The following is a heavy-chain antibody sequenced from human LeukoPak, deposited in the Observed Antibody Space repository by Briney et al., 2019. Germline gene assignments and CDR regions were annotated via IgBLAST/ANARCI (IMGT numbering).Heavy chain of an antibody. Sequence: GGSLRLSCAASGFTFSDFWMHWVRQAPGQGPVWVSRINPDGSVTNYADSVEGRFIISRDNAKKTVYLQMNSLRVEDTAVYYCVRDRGATPYPPHGRWFDPGGQGTLVTVSS. CDR1: GFTFSDFW. V-gene: IGHV3-74*01. CDR3: VRDRGATPYPPHGRWFDP. D-gene: IGHD2-21*01. J-gene: IGHJ5*02. CDR2: INPDGSVT.